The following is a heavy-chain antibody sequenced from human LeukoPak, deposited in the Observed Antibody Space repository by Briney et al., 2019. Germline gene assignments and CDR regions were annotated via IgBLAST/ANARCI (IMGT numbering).Heavy chain of an antibody. CDR2: INGRGVNT. Sequence: GGSLRLSCAASGFTFSSYGMHWVRQAPGKGLEWVSSINGRGVNTFYGDSVKGRFTISRDNSKNTLYLQVNSLRAEDTAVYFCAKERGCIGSCARIPDYWGQGTLVTVSS. V-gene: IGHV3-23*01. J-gene: IGHJ4*02. CDR3: AKERGCIGSCARIPDY. CDR1: GFTFSSYG. D-gene: IGHD2-15*01.